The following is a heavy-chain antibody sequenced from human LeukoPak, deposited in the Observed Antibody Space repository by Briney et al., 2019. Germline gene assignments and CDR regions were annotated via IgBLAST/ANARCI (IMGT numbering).Heavy chain of an antibody. CDR3: ARGTGFYDSSGHYYWGYFDS. CDR1: GGSISSHY. Sequence: ETLSLTCTVSGGSISSHYWSWFRQTPGERPEWTAFIYYSGTTNYNPSLKGRVTISIDSSKNQFSLKLSSVTAADTAIYYCARGTGFYDSSGHYYWGYFDSWGQGTLVPVSS. V-gene: IGHV4-59*11. CDR2: IYYSGTT. J-gene: IGHJ4*02. D-gene: IGHD3-22*01.